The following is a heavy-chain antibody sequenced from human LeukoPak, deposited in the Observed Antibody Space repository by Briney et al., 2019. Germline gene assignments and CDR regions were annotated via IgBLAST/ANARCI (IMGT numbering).Heavy chain of an antibody. CDR3: ARLVVAATETFDY. V-gene: IGHV3-11*04. CDR1: GFTFDDYG. J-gene: IGHJ4*02. Sequence: GGSLRLSCAASGFTFDDYGMSWVRQAPGKGLEWVSYISSSGSTIYYADSVKGRFTISRDNAKNSLYLQMNSLRAEDTAVYYCARLVVAATETFDYWGQGTLVTVSS. D-gene: IGHD2-15*01. CDR2: ISSSGSTI.